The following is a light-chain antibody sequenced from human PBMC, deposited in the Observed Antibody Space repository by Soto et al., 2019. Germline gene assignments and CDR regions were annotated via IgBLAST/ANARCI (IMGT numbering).Light chain of an antibody. V-gene: IGKV1-39*01. CDR2: AAS. CDR3: HQSGRNPRA. CDR1: QSISSY. J-gene: IGKJ1*01. Sequence: DIQMTQSPSSLSASVGDRVTITCRASQSISSYLNWYQQKPGKAPKLLIYAASSLQSGVPSRFRGRASGGDFPLTLSRQHPQEFATHDFHQSGRNPRAFGRGTKLELK.